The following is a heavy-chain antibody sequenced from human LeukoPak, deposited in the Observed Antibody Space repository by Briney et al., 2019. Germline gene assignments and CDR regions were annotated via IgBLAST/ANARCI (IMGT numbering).Heavy chain of an antibody. D-gene: IGHD6-13*01. CDR1: GFTFDDYA. J-gene: IGHJ1*01. V-gene: IGHV3-9*01. CDR2: ISWNSGSI. Sequence: GGSLRLSCAASGFTFDDYAMHWVRQAPGKGLEWVSGISWNSGSIGYADSVKGRFTISRDNAKNSLYLQMNSLRAEDTALYYCAKDYSSSWTGYFQHWXXXTLVTXSS. CDR3: AKDYSSSWTGYFQH.